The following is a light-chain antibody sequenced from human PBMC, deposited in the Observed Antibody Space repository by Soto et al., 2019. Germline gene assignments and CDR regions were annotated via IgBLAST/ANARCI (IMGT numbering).Light chain of an antibody. CDR3: GTWDSSLRAVV. CDR1: SSNIGSNY. CDR2: DNS. V-gene: IGLV1-51*01. J-gene: IGLJ2*01. Sequence: QSVLTQPPSVSAAPGQKVTISCSGSSSNIGSNYVSWYQQLPITAPKLLIHDNSLRPSGIPDRFSGSKSGTSATLVITGLQTGDEADYYCGTWDSSLRAVVFGGGTKVTVL.